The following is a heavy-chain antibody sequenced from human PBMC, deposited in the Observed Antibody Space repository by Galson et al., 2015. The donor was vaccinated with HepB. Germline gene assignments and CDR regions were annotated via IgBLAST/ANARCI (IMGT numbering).Heavy chain of an antibody. V-gene: IGHV1-69*02. D-gene: IGHD5-12*01. CDR2: IIPILGIA. CDR3: ARGSVGYDFFYVTGYYYYGMDV. Sequence: SVKVSCKASGGTFSSYTISWVRQAPGQGLEWMGRIIPILGIANYAQKFQGRVTITADKSTSTAYMELSSLRSEDTAVYYCARGSVGYDFFYVTGYYYYGMDVWGQGTTVTVSS. J-gene: IGHJ6*02. CDR1: GGTFSSYT.